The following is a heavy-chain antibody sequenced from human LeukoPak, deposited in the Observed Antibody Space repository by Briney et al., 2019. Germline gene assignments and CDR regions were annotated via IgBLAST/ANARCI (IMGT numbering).Heavy chain of an antibody. CDR1: GYSFTTYW. CDR3: ARHRIPGSHDAFDI. CDR2: IYPGDSES. J-gene: IGHJ3*02. Sequence: GESLKISCKGSGYSFTTYWIGWVRQMPGKGQEWMGIIYPGDSESRYSPSLQGQVTISVDKSISTAYLQWSSLEASDTAIYYCARHRIPGSHDAFDIRGQGTMVTVSS. V-gene: IGHV5-51*01. D-gene: IGHD2-15*01.